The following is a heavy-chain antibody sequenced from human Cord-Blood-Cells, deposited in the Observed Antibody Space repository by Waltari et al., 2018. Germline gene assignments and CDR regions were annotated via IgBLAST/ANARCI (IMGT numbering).Heavy chain of an antibody. Sequence: VQLVQSGAEVKKPRSSVEVSCRASGGTFTSYAVYWVRQALGQGLEWMGGIIPIFGTANYAQKFQGRVTITADESTSTAYMELSSLRSEDTAVYYCARLWNWGFDAFDIWGQGTMVTVSS. CDR1: GGTFTSYA. CDR3: ARLWNWGFDAFDI. J-gene: IGHJ3*02. V-gene: IGHV1-69*01. CDR2: IIPIFGTA. D-gene: IGHD7-27*01.